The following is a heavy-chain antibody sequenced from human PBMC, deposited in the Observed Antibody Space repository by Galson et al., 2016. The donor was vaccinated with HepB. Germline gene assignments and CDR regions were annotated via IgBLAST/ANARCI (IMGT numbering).Heavy chain of an antibody. Sequence: VRQVPGNGLEWVAGIKWSGGSTSYADSVRGRFTISRDTAKKSLYLLMESLRAEDTALYYCARDRDAHYYGMDVWGQGTTVTVSS. D-gene: IGHD3-10*01. CDR3: ARDRDAHYYGMDV. V-gene: IGHV3-20*03. J-gene: IGHJ6*02. CDR2: IKWSGGST.